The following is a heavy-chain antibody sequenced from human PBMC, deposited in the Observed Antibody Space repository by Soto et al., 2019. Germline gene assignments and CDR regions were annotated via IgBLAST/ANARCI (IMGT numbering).Heavy chain of an antibody. D-gene: IGHD3-22*01. CDR2: LIPIFGTA. V-gene: IGHV1-69*12. Sequence: QVQLVQSGAEVKKPGSSVKVSCKASGGTFSSYAISWVRQAPGQGLEWMGGLIPIFGTANYTQTSQGRVTTTADESTSTAYMEPSSLRSEDPAVYYCSGIVQPRYYSGMDVWGQGTTVTFSS. CDR1: GGTFSSYA. CDR3: SGIVQPRYYSGMDV. J-gene: IGHJ6*02.